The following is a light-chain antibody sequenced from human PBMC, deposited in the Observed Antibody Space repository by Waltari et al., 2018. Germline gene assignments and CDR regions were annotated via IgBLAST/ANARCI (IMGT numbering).Light chain of an antibody. CDR3: CSFRGGDSFV. V-gene: IGLV2-14*03. CDR1: TSDIGDYYY. J-gene: IGLJ1*01. CDR2: VVT. Sequence: QSALTQPASVSGSPGQSISISCIGTTSDIGDYYYVSWYQPFPGKAPKLIFYVVTKRPSGISGRFSGSKSGNTASLTISGLQAEDEGDYYCCSFRGGDSFVFGTGTRVTVV.